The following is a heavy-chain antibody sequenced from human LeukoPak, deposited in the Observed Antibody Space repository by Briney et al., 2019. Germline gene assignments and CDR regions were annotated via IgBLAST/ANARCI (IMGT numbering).Heavy chain of an antibody. D-gene: IGHD3-3*01. CDR3: AGGEIFGVVITSKDYYYYYMDV. Sequence: SVKVSCKAAGGTVIRYAISWVRQAPGQGGEGMGGIIPIFGTANYAQKFHGILTITPHQSTSTPYMELSSLRSEDTAVYYCAGGEIFGVVITSKDYYYYYMDVWGKGTTVTVSS. J-gene: IGHJ6*03. CDR1: GGTVIRYA. CDR2: IIPIFGTA. V-gene: IGHV1-69*01.